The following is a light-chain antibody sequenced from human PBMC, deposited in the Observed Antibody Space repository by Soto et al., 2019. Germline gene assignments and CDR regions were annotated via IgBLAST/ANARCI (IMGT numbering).Light chain of an antibody. CDR3: GTWDTSLSGGL. Sequence: QSVLTQPPSVSAAPGQTVTISCSGVSSNIGNNFVSWYQQLPGTAPKLLIYDNNKRPSGIPDRFSASRSATSATLAITGLQTGDGAVYYCGTWDTSLSGGLFGGGTKLTVL. CDR1: SSNIGNNF. V-gene: IGLV1-51*01. J-gene: IGLJ2*01. CDR2: DNN.